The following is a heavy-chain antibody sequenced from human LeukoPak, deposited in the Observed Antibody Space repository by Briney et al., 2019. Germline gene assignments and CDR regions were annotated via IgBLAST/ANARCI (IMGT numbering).Heavy chain of an antibody. CDR1: GFTFNTYA. D-gene: IGHD1-26*01. CDR3: AKGSRRSYPYYFDY. V-gene: IGHV3-23*01. J-gene: IGHJ4*02. CDR2: IIDSGDST. Sequence: PGGSLRLSCAASGFTFNTYAMDWVRQAPGKGLEWVSAIIDSGDSTYYGDSVKGRFAISRDNSRNTLYLQMSNLRAEDTAIYYCAKGSRRSYPYYFDYWGQGTPVTVSS.